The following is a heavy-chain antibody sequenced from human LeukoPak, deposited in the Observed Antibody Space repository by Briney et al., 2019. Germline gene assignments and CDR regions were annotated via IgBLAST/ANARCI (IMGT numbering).Heavy chain of an antibody. CDR1: GFTFDDYG. CDR2: INWNGGST. CDR3: ARDRSGYYDSSGYSWFDP. D-gene: IGHD3-22*01. Sequence: PGGSLRLSCAASGFTFDDYGMSWVRQAPGKGLEWVSGINWNGGSTGYADSVKGRFTISRDNAKNSLYLQMNSLRAEDTALYYCARDRSGYYDSSGYSWFDPWGQGTLVTVSS. V-gene: IGHV3-20*04. J-gene: IGHJ5*02.